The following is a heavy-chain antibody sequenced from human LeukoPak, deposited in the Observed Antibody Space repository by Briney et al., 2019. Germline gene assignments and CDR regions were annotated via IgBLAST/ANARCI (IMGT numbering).Heavy chain of an antibody. D-gene: IGHD3-9*01. J-gene: IGHJ4*02. CDR2: ITSSGADT. CDR3: AKQDILSGWGL. Sequence: GESLRLSCAASGFTFNVYAMNWVRQAPGKGLEWVSTITSSGADTFYAASVKGRFTVSRDNSKNTVFLQMSRLRVEDTAVYYCAKQDILSGWGLWGQGTLVTVSS. CDR1: GFTFNVYA. V-gene: IGHV3-23*01.